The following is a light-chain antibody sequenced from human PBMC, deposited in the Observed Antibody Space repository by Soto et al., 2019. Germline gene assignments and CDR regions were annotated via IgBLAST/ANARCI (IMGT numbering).Light chain of an antibody. CDR2: DAS. J-gene: IGKJ4*01. V-gene: IGKV1-33*01. CDR3: QQYSNLVS. CDR1: QDIRNY. Sequence: DIQMTQSPSSLSASVGDRVTITCQASQDIRNYLNWYQQKPGKAPKLLIYDASNLETGVPSRFSGSGFGTDFTFTISSLQPEDIASYYCQQYSNLVSFGGGTKVEI.